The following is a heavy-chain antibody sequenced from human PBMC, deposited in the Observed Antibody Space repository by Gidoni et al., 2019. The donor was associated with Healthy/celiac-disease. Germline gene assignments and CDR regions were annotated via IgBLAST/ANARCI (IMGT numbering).Heavy chain of an antibody. CDR2: IYHSGST. CDR1: GYSISSGYY. J-gene: IGHJ1*01. Sequence: QVQLQESGPGLVKPSRTLSLTCAVSGYSISSGYYWGWIRQPPGKGLEWIGSIYHSGSTYYNPSLKSRVTISVDTSKNQFSLKLSSVTAADTAVYYCARGGSGSYWYFQHWGQGTLVTVSS. CDR3: ARGGSGSYWYFQH. D-gene: IGHD3-10*01. V-gene: IGHV4-38-2*01.